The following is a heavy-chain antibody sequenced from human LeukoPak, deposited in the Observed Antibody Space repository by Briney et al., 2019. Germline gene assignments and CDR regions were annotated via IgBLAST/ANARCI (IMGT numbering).Heavy chain of an antibody. Sequence: GGSLRLSCAASQFIFNNYAMSWVRQAPGKGLEWVASISYDGVDKYYADSLKGRFTMSRDNSKNTLYLQMNSLRAEDTAVYYCAKGQQLVPFFDYWGQGTLVTVSS. D-gene: IGHD6-13*01. CDR2: ISYDGVDK. CDR1: QFIFNNYA. V-gene: IGHV3-30-3*01. J-gene: IGHJ4*02. CDR3: AKGQQLVPFFDY.